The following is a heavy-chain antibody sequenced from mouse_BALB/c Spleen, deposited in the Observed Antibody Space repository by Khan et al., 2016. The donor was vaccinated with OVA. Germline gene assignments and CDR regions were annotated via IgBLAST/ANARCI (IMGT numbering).Heavy chain of an antibody. CDR2: IRYSDST. Sequence: EVQLVESGPGLVKPSQSLSLTCTVTGYSITSNYAWNWIRQFPGNKLEWMGYIRYSDSTSYNPSLKSRISITRATSQNQFFLQLNSVTTEDSATYYCARGNYYGYYFDYWGQGTTLTVSS. D-gene: IGHD1-1*01. J-gene: IGHJ2*01. V-gene: IGHV3-2*02. CDR3: ARGNYYGYYFDY. CDR1: GYSITSNYA.